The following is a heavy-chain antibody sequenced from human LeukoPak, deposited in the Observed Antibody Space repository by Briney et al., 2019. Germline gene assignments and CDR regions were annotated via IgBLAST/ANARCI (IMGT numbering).Heavy chain of an antibody. CDR2: INPNSGGT. CDR1: GYTFTGYY. J-gene: IGHJ6*03. V-gene: IGHV1-2*02. Sequence: ASVKVSCKASGYTFTGYYMHWVRQAPGQGLEWMGWINPNSGGTNYAQKFQGRVTMTTDTSTSTAYMELRSLRSDDTAVYYCARSRYYYDSSGYSVDYYMDVWGKGTTVTVSS. D-gene: IGHD3-22*01. CDR3: ARSRYYYDSSGYSVDYYMDV.